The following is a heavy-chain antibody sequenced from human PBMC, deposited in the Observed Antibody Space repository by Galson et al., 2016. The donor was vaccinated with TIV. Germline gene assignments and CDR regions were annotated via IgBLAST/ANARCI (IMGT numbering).Heavy chain of an antibody. D-gene: IGHD3-22*01. CDR3: ARTDVLNRYYESSSYYPS. J-gene: IGHJ5*02. V-gene: IGHV1-69*13. Sequence: SVKVSCKASGNTFISYDIPWVRQAPGQGLEWMGGIIPIFGTTNYAQKFQGRVTITADESTNTAYMELSSLRSDDTAVYYCARTDVLNRYYESSSYYPSWGQGTLVTVSS. CDR2: IIPIFGTT. CDR1: GNTFISYD.